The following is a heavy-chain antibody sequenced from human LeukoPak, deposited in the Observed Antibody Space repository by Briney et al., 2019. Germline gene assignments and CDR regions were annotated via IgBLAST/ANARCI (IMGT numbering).Heavy chain of an antibody. CDR3: ARARCGNCLEQGLFDY. D-gene: IGHD1/OR15-1a*01. V-gene: IGHV3-30*04. CDR1: GFTFSSYA. Sequence: GGSLRLSCAASGFTFSSYAMHWVRQAPGKGLEWVVVISYDGSNKYYADSVKGRFTISRDNSKNTLYLQMNSLRAEDTAVYYCARARCGNCLEQGLFDYWGQGTLVTVSS. J-gene: IGHJ4*02. CDR2: ISYDGSNK.